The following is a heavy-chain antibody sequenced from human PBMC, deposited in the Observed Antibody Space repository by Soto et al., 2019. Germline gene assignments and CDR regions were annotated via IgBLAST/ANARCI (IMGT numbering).Heavy chain of an antibody. D-gene: IGHD4-4*01. CDR1: GFAFDDYV. Sequence: HPGGSLRLSCAASGFAFDDYVMHWVRQPPGRGLEWVSGITWNGGTIRYVDSVKGRFTLSRYNAKTSLYLQMDSLRPEDTAIYYCAREGVTNYTDYYFDLWGHGALVTVSS. CDR2: ITWNGGTI. CDR3: AREGVTNYTDYYFDL. J-gene: IGHJ4*01. V-gene: IGHV3-9*01.